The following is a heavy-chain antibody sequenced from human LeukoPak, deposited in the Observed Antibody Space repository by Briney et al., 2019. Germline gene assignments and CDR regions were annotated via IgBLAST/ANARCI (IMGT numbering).Heavy chain of an antibody. CDR1: GFTFSSYA. D-gene: IGHD2-15*01. CDR2: ISGSGGSI. V-gene: IGHV3-23*01. J-gene: IGHJ6*04. Sequence: GGSLRLSCAASGFTFSSYAMSWVRQAPGKGLEWVSAISGSGGSIYYADSVKGRFTISRDNSKNTLYLQMNSLRAEDTAVYYCAKDLYCSHPVRTDVWGKGGTVTVAS. CDR3: AKDLYCSHPVRTDV.